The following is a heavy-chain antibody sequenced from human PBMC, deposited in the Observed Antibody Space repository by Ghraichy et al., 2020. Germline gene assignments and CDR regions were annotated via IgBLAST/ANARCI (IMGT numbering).Heavy chain of an antibody. CDR2: ISSSSSTI. J-gene: IGHJ6*02. CDR1: GFTFSSYS. D-gene: IGHD6-19*01. Sequence: GGSLRLSCAASGFTFSSYSMNWVRQAPGKGLEWVSYISSSSSTIYYADSVKGRFTISRDNAKNSLYLQMNSLRDEDTAVYYCARATGGWYVDYYYYYGMDVWGQGTTVTVSS. CDR3: ARATGGWYVDYYYYYGMDV. V-gene: IGHV3-48*02.